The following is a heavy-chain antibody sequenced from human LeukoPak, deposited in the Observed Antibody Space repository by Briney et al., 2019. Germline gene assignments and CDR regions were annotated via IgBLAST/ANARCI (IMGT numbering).Heavy chain of an antibody. CDR1: GYFTSSGYY. D-gene: IGHD4-17*01. CDR2: IYHGGNT. J-gene: IGHJ4*02. V-gene: IGHV4-38-2*02. Sequence: SETLSLTCAVSGYFTSSGYYWVWIRQPPGRGLEWIASIYHGGNTYYGPSLKSRVTISLDMSKNQFSLKLGSVTAADTALYYCARDSGPAYGDYIDYWGQGTLVTVSS. CDR3: ARDSGPAYGDYIDY.